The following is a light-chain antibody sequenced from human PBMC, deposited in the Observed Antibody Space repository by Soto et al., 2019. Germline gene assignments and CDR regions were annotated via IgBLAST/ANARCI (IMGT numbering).Light chain of an antibody. CDR2: TAS. Sequence: EIVLTQSPVTLSVSPWDRVTLSCRASQSISINLAWYQHKPGQAPRLLMQTASSRASGVPAGISGSGSGTEFTLTISSLQSEDFAVYYCQQFRNWPWTFGQGTKVDNK. CDR1: QSISIN. CDR3: QQFRNWPWT. J-gene: IGKJ1*01. V-gene: IGKV3-15*01.